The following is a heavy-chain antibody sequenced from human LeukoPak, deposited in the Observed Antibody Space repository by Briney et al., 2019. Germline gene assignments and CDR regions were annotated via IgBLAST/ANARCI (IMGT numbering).Heavy chain of an antibody. CDR2: IWYDGSNK. CDR3: ATDGYYGSGSQTYYYYYYGMDV. J-gene: IGHJ6*04. V-gene: IGHV3-33*01. CDR1: GFTFSSYV. D-gene: IGHD3-10*01. Sequence: GGSLRLSCAASGFTFSSYVMHWVRQAPGRGLEWVAVIWYDGSNKYYADSVKGRFTISRDNSKNTLYLQMNRLRAEDTAVYYCATDGYYGSGSQTYYYYYYGMDVWGKGTTVTVSS.